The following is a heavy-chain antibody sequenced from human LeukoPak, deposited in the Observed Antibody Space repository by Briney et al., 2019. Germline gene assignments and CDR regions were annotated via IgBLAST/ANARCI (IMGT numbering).Heavy chain of an antibody. J-gene: IGHJ3*02. Sequence: ASVKVSCKAPGYTFIDYYIHWVRQAPGQGLEWMGWINPNSGGTNSAQKFQGRVTMTRDTSISTAYMELSRLRSDDTAVYYCAREAFTTVTSATDAFDIWGQGTMVTVSS. V-gene: IGHV1-2*02. CDR2: INPNSGGT. CDR3: AREAFTTVTSATDAFDI. D-gene: IGHD4-17*01. CDR1: GYTFIDYY.